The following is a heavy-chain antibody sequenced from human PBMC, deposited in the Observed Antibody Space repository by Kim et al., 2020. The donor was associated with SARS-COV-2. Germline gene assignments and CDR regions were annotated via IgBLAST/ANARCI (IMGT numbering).Heavy chain of an antibody. D-gene: IGHD5-18*01. Sequence: ASVKVSCKASGYTFITFPLHWVRQAPGQRLEWLGCINPGNGTTKYSQKFQDMVTITRATSASTAYMELTSLTSEDTAVYYCARDVGRWLQSSYWGQGTLV. J-gene: IGHJ4*02. CDR1: GYTFITFP. V-gene: IGHV1-3*01. CDR2: INPGNGTT. CDR3: ARDVGRWLQSSY.